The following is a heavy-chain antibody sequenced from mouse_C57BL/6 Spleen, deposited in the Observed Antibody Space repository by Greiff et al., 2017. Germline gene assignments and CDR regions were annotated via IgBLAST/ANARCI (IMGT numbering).Heavy chain of an antibody. Sequence: QVQLQQSGAELVRPGTSVKMSCKASGYTFTNYWIGWAKQRPGHGLEWIGDIYPGGGYTNYNEKFKGKATLTADKSSSTAYMQFSSLTSEDSAICYCTRWVDYDEFAYWGQGTLVTVSA. D-gene: IGHD2-4*01. CDR1: GYTFTNYW. V-gene: IGHV1-63*01. CDR3: TRWVDYDEFAY. CDR2: IYPGGGYT. J-gene: IGHJ3*01.